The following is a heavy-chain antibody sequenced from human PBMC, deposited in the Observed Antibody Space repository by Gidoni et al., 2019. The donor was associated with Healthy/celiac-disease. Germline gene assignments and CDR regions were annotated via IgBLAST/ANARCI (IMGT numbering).Heavy chain of an antibody. CDR2: IKSKTDGGTT. D-gene: IGHD1-26*01. Sequence: EVQLVESGGGLVKPGGSLRRSCAASGFPFSNAWMSWVRQAPGKGLEWVGRIKSKTDGGTTDYAAPVKGRFTISRDDSKNTLYLQMNSLKTEDTAVYYCTTDLTGSYYASDIWGQGTMVTVSS. V-gene: IGHV3-15*01. CDR1: GFPFSNAW. J-gene: IGHJ3*02. CDR3: TTDLTGSYYASDI.